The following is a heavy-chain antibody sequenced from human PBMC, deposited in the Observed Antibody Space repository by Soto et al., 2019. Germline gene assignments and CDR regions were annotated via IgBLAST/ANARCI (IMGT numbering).Heavy chain of an antibody. CDR3: ARVSRRDGSRRIDY. V-gene: IGHV4-31*03. J-gene: IGHJ4*02. CDR2: IYYSGST. CDR1: GGSISSGGYY. D-gene: IGHD5-12*01. Sequence: SETLSLTCTVSGGSISSGGYYWSWIRQHPGKGLEWIGYIYYSGSTYYNPSLKSRVTISVDTSKNQFSLKLSSVTAADTAVYYCARVSRRDGSRRIDYWGQGTLVTVSS.